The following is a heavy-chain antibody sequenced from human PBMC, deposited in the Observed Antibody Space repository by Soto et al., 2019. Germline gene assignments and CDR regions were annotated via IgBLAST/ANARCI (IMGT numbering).Heavy chain of an antibody. CDR2: ISDNGGNT. CDR3: AKDFSYDSSGVPEY. Sequence: VQLLESGGALVQPGGSLRLSCEASGFTFRSYAMSWVRQAPGKGLEWVSAISDNGGNTYYPDSVTGRFTISRDNSKNTPFLQMNSARAEDTAVYYCAKDFSYDSSGVPEYWGQGPLVTVSS. D-gene: IGHD3-22*01. J-gene: IGHJ4*02. CDR1: GFTFRSYA. V-gene: IGHV3-23*01.